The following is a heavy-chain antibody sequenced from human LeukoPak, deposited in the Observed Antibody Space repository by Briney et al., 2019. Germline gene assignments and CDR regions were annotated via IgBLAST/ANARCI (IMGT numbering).Heavy chain of an antibody. D-gene: IGHD3-3*01. Sequence: GGSLRLSCAASGFTFSTYSMNWVRQAPGKGLEWVSYISSSSSTIYYADSVKGRFTISRDNAKNSLYLQMNSLRAEDTAVYYCARDGITIFGVVSTWGQGTLVTVSS. V-gene: IGHV3-48*01. CDR1: GFTFSTYS. CDR2: ISSSSSTI. CDR3: ARDGITIFGVVST. J-gene: IGHJ5*02.